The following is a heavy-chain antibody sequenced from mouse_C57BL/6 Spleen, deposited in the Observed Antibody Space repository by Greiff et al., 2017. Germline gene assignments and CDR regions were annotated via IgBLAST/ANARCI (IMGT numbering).Heavy chain of an antibody. V-gene: IGHV1-7*01. Sequence: QVQLQQSGAELAKPGASVKLSCKASGYTFTGYWMHWVKQRPGQGLEWIGYINPSSGYTKYNQKFKDKATLTADKSSSTAYLQLSSLTSEDSAVXDCARRDLRGPMDYWGQGTSVTVSS. CDR2: INPSSGYT. J-gene: IGHJ4*01. CDR1: GYTFTGYW. D-gene: IGHD1-1*01. CDR3: ARRDLRGPMDY.